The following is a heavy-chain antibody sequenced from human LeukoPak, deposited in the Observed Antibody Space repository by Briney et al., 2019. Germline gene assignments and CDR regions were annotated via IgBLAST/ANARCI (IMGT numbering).Heavy chain of an antibody. V-gene: IGHV3-11*04. Sequence: GGSLRLSCAASGFTFSDYYMSWVRQAPGRGLEWVSYICAGGINIYYADSVKGRFTISRDNAKNSLYLQMDSLRVEDTAEYYCARDPYSGNYGAYYYYYMDVWGKGTTVTVSS. J-gene: IGHJ6*03. CDR1: GFTFSDYY. CDR3: ARDPYSGNYGAYYYYYMDV. D-gene: IGHD1-26*01. CDR2: ICAGGINI.